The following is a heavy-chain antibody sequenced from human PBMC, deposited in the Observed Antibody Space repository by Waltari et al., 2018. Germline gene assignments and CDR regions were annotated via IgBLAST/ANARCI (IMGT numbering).Heavy chain of an antibody. D-gene: IGHD1-26*01. Sequence: EVQLLESGGGLVQPGGSLRLSCAASGSTFSSYAMSWGRQAPETGLGRVSASSGSGGSTYYADSVKGRFTISRDNSKNTLYLQMNSLRAEDTAVYYCAKDLGPRSGTDGDYWGQGTLVTVSS. CDR2: SSGSGGST. V-gene: IGHV3-23*01. CDR3: AKDLGPRSGTDGDY. CDR1: GSTFSSYA. J-gene: IGHJ4*02.